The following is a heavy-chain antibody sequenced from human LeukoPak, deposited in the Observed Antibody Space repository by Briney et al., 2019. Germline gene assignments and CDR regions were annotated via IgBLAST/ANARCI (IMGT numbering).Heavy chain of an antibody. D-gene: IGHD3-10*01. J-gene: IGHJ5*02. CDR1: GFTFSSYA. CDR2: INHSGST. CDR3: ARGILFVRYKNYYGSGTTQGYWFDP. Sequence: GSLRLSCAASGFTFSSYAVSWIRQPPGKGLEWIGEINHSGSTNYNPSLKSRVTISVDTSKNQFSLKLSSVTAADTAVYYCARGILFVRYKNYYGSGTTQGYWFDPWGQGTLVTVSS. V-gene: IGHV4-34*01.